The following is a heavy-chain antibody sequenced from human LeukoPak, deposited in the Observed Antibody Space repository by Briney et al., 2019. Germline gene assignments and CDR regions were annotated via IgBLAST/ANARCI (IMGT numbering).Heavy chain of an antibody. D-gene: IGHD6-19*01. CDR2: INHSGST. Sequence: SETLSLTCAVYGGSFSGYYWCWIRQPPGKGLEWIGEINHSGSTNYNPSLKSRVTISVDTSKNQFSLKLSSVTAADTAVYYCARAGQTGYSSGWYLSRSLFFDYWGQGTLVTVSS. J-gene: IGHJ4*02. V-gene: IGHV4-34*01. CDR3: ARAGQTGYSSGWYLSRSLFFDY. CDR1: GGSFSGYY.